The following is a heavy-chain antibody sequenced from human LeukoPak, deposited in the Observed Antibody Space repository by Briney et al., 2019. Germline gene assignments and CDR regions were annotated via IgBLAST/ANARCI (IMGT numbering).Heavy chain of an antibody. Sequence: PGGSLRLSCAASVFTFSSYAMSWVRQAPGKGLEWVSAISGSGGSTYYADSVKGRFTISRDNSKNTLYLQMNSLRAEDTAVYYCAKHPRSGSYYIFDYWGQGTLVTVSS. D-gene: IGHD1-26*01. CDR1: VFTFSSYA. V-gene: IGHV3-23*01. CDR3: AKHPRSGSYYIFDY. CDR2: ISGSGGST. J-gene: IGHJ4*02.